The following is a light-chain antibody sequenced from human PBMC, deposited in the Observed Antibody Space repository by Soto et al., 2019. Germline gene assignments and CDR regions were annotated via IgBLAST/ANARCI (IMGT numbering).Light chain of an antibody. V-gene: IGKV3-15*01. CDR3: QEYNNLPWT. CDR1: QSVNSN. Sequence: ETVMTQSPATLSVSPGERDTLSCRASQSVNSNLVWYQQKLGQAPSVLIFGASTRATGIPARFSGSGSGTEFSLTINSLQSEDFAVYYCQEYNNLPWTVAQGTKVDIK. J-gene: IGKJ1*01. CDR2: GAS.